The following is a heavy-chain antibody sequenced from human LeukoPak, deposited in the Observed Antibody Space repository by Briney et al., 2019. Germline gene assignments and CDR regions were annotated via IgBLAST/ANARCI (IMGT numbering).Heavy chain of an antibody. CDR1: GGSISSYY. CDR2: IYYSGST. D-gene: IGHD4-11*01. J-gene: IGHJ5*02. Sequence: SETLSLTCTVSGGSISSYYRSWIRQPPGKGLEWIGYIYYSGSTNYNPSLKSRVTISVDTSKNQLSLKLSSVTAADTAVYYCARGNSNYVTWGQGTLVTVSS. CDR3: ARGNSNYVT. V-gene: IGHV4-59*08.